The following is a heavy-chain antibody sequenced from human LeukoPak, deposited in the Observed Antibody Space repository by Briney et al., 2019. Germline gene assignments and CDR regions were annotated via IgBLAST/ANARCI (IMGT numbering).Heavy chain of an antibody. CDR3: ANHFACGNTNCPPFDS. CDR1: GGSFSGYY. J-gene: IGHJ4*02. Sequence: SETLSLTCAVYGGSFSGYYWSWIRQPPGKGLEWIGEINHSGSTNYNPSLKSRVTISVDTSKNQFSLKLSSVTAADTAVYYCANHFACGNTNCPPFDSWGQGTLVTVSS. V-gene: IGHV4-34*01. D-gene: IGHD2-2*01. CDR2: INHSGST.